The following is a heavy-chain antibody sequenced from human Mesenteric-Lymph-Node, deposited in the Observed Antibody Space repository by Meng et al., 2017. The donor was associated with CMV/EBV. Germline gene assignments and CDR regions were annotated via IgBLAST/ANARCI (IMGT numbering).Heavy chain of an antibody. D-gene: IGHD3-22*01. J-gene: IGHJ2*01. CDR3: ARISMIVVDHWYLDL. CDR1: GGSISSSSYY. V-gene: IGHV4-39*07. CDR2: IYYSGST. Sequence: SETLSLTCTVSGGSISSSSYYWGWIRQPPGKGLEWIGSIYYSGSTYYNPSLKSRVAISVDTSKNQFSLKLSFVTAADTAVYYCARISMIVVDHWYLDLWGRGTLVTVSS.